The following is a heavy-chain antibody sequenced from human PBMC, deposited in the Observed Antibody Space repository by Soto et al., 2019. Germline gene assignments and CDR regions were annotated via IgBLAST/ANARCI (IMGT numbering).Heavy chain of an antibody. CDR1: GFTFSSYA. Sequence: EVQLLESGGGLVQHRGSLRLSCAASGFTFSSYAMSWVRQAPGKGLEWVSAISGRGGSTYYADSVKGRFTIPRDNSKNALYLEMNSLRGEVTAVYYCAEVKGIAVAKYYFDYWGQGTLVTVSS. CDR2: ISGRGGST. J-gene: IGHJ4*02. D-gene: IGHD6-19*01. CDR3: AEVKGIAVAKYYFDY. V-gene: IGHV3-23*01.